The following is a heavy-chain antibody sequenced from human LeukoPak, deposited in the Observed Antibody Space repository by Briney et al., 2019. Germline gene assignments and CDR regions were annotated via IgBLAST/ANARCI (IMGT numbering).Heavy chain of an antibody. V-gene: IGHV4-59*01. CDR3: ARGKLGMEAFDI. D-gene: IGHD7-27*01. Sequence: PSETLSLTCTFSGGSISSYYWSWIRQPPGKGLEWIGYIYYSGSTNYNPSLKSRVTISVDTSKNQFSLKLSSVTAADTAVYYCARGKLGMEAFDIWGQGTMVTVSS. CDR2: IYYSGST. CDR1: GGSISSYY. J-gene: IGHJ3*02.